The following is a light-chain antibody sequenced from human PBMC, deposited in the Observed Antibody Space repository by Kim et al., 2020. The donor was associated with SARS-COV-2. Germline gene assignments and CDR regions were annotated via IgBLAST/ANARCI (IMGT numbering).Light chain of an antibody. Sequence: DIQMTQSPSSLSESVGDRVTITCRVCQEIRNDLDWYQQKSGKAPKRLIYGVFNLQVGVSSRFSGSGFGTEFTLTISSLQPEVFACDFCLHHNSYPYTFGGGSKLNIK. CDR2: GVF. CDR1: QEIRND. CDR3: LHHNSYPYT. V-gene: IGKV1-17*01. J-gene: IGKJ4*01.